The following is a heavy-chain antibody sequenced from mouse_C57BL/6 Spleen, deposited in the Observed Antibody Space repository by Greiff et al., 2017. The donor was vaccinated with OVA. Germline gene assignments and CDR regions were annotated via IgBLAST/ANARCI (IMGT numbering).Heavy chain of an antibody. CDR2: ISNLAYSI. J-gene: IGHJ4*01. V-gene: IGHV5-15*04. CDR3: ARQDYAMDY. CDR1: GFTFSDYG. Sequence: GQRVESGGGLVQPGGSLKLSCAASGFTFSDYGMAWVRQAPRKGPEWVAFISNLAYSIYYADTVTGRFTISRENAKNTLYLEMSSLRSEDTAMYYCARQDYAMDYWGQGTSVTVSS.